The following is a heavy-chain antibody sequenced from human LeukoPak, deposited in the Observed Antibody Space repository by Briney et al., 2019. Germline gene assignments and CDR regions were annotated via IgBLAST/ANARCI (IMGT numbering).Heavy chain of an antibody. CDR3: AKVGAVAAKGWFDP. V-gene: IGHV3-30*18. CDR2: ISYDGSNK. CDR1: GFTFSSYG. J-gene: IGHJ5*02. Sequence: GGSLRLSCAASGFTFSSYGMHWVRQAPGKGLEWVAVISYDGSNKYYADSVKGRFTISRDNSKSTLYLQMNSLRAEDTAVYYCAKVGAVAAKGWFDPWGQGTLVTVSS. D-gene: IGHD6-19*01.